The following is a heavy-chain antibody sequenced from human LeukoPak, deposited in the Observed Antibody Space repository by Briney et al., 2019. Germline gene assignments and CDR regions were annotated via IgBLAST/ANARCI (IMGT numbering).Heavy chain of an antibody. CDR1: GFTFSSYS. CDR3: LPMITFGGVIVN. Sequence: GGSLRLSCAASGFTFSSYSMNWVRQAPGKGLEWVSSISSSSSYIYYADSVKGRFPISRDNAKNSLYLQMNSLRAEDTAVYYCLPMITFGGVIVNWGQGTLVTVSS. J-gene: IGHJ4*02. D-gene: IGHD3-16*02. V-gene: IGHV3-21*01. CDR2: ISSSSSYI.